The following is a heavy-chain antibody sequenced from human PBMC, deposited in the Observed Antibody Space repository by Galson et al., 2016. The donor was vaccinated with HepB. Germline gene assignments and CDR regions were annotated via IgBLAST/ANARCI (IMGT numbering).Heavy chain of an antibody. CDR3: ATDVRGGASDI. D-gene: IGHD3-16*01. V-gene: IGHV3-7*04. J-gene: IGHJ3*02. Sequence: SLRLSCAASGFTFSSNWMTWVRRAPEKRLEWVANISPDGTPKNYADSVKGRFTISRDNAHNSLYLQVSSLRAEDTAVYYCATDVRGGASDIWGQGTMVTVPS. CDR2: ISPDGTPK. CDR1: GFTFSSNW.